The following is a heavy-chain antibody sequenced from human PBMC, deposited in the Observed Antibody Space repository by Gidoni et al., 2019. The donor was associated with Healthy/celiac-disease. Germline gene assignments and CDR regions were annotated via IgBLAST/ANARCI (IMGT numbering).Heavy chain of an antibody. Sequence: QVQLQQWGAGLLKPSDTLSLTCAVYGGSFSGYYWSWIRQPPGKGLEWIGEINHSGSTNYNPSLKSRVTISVDTSKNQFSLKLSSVTAADTAVYYCARGVWTTVTPFDYWGQGTLVTVSS. J-gene: IGHJ4*02. CDR3: ARGVWTTVTPFDY. CDR1: GGSFSGYY. D-gene: IGHD4-17*01. V-gene: IGHV4-34*01. CDR2: INHSGST.